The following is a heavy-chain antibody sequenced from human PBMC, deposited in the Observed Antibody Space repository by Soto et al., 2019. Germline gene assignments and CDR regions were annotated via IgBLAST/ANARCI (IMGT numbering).Heavy chain of an antibody. CDR1: GFTFINFG. CDR2: SSGRSSDK. D-gene: IGHD5-18*01. V-gene: IGHV3-23*01. CDR3: AKYLRRDTSSIFDC. J-gene: IGHJ4*02. Sequence: GGSLRLSCAASGFTFINFGMAWVRQGPGQGLEWVSASSGRSSDKWYTDSLEGRFTISRDNSKNTLYLEMNNLRADDSAVYYCAKYLRRDTSSIFDCWGQGALVTVSS.